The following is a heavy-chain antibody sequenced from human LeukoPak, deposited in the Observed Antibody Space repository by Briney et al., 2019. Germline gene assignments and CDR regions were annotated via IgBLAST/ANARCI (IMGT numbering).Heavy chain of an antibody. D-gene: IGHD3-10*01. V-gene: IGHV4-31*03. Sequence: SETLSLTCTVSGDSVTSGGYYWNWIRQHPVKGLEWIGYIYYTGSTNYNPSLKSRINISADTSKNQFSLKLKSVTAADTAIYYCARSGLYYPGSGSFGYWGQGALVTVSS. J-gene: IGHJ4*02. CDR1: GDSVTSGGYY. CDR2: IYYTGST. CDR3: ARSGLYYPGSGSFGY.